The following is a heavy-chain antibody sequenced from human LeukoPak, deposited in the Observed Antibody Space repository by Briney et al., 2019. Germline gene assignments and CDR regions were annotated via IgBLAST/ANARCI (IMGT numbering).Heavy chain of an antibody. CDR1: GYTFTSHG. J-gene: IGHJ5*02. Sequence: ASVKVSCKASGYTFTSHGISWVRQAPGQGLEWMGWISAYNGNTNYAQKLQGRVTMTTDTSTSTAYMELRSLRSDDTAVYYCAREGGYYYDSSGYYLSWFDPWGQGTLVTVSS. V-gene: IGHV1-18*01. CDR3: AREGGYYYDSSGYYLSWFDP. CDR2: ISAYNGNT. D-gene: IGHD3-22*01.